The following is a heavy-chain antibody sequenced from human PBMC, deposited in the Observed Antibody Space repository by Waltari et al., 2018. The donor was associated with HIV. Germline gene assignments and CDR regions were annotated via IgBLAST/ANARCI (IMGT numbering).Heavy chain of an antibody. Sequence: QVQLVQSGAEVKKPGASVKVSCKTSGYILTRYDINWVRQPTGQGLEWMGWMNPNSGNTGYPQKFQGRVTMTRNTSITTAYMELRSLRSEDTAVYFCARASGYSGYDFSSWGQGTLVSVSS. CDR2: MNPNSGNT. J-gene: IGHJ4*02. CDR1: GYILTRYD. V-gene: IGHV1-8*01. D-gene: IGHD5-12*01. CDR3: ARASGYSGYDFSS.